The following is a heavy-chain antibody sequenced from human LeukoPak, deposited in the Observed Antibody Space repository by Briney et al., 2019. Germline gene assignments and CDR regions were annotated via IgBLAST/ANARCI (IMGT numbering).Heavy chain of an antibody. CDR2: LFYGENT. V-gene: IGHV4-39*01. CDR1: GGSISPISSSTYY. CDR3: ARQLPTAAADTRGYFDY. J-gene: IGHJ4*02. D-gene: IGHD6-25*01. Sequence: PSETLPLTCTVSGGSISPISSSTYYWGWIRQAPGKGLEWIGSLFYGENTHYNPSLKSRATLSVDSSKNQFSLKLTSVTAADAAVYFCARQLPTAAADTRGYFDYWGQGTVVTVSS.